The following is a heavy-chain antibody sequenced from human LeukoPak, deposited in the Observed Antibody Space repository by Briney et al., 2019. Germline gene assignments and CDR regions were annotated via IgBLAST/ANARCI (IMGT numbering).Heavy chain of an antibody. CDR3: ARPRDSGWSKTLDC. CDR2: LKQDGSEK. D-gene: IGHD6-13*01. Sequence: PGGSLRLSCAGSGFTFSSYWMTWVRQAPGKGLEWVANLKQDGSEKYYVDSVKGRFTISRDNAKNSLYLQMNSLRAEDTAVYYCARPRDSGWSKTLDCWGQGTLVTVSS. V-gene: IGHV3-7*03. CDR1: GFTFSSYW. J-gene: IGHJ4*02.